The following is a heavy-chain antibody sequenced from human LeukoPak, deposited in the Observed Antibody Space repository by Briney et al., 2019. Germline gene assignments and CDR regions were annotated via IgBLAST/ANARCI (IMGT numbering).Heavy chain of an antibody. CDR3: VGELLTAAGTVGAFDI. CDR2: IWPDGSNK. J-gene: IGHJ3*02. Sequence: GRSLRLSCAASGFTFSSYGMHWVRQAPGKGLEWVAVIWPDGSNKYHADSVKGRFTISRDNSKSTLFLQMSSLAAEDTAVYYCVGELLTAAGTVGAFDIRGQGTMVTVSS. CDR1: GFTFSSYG. V-gene: IGHV3-33*01. D-gene: IGHD6-13*01.